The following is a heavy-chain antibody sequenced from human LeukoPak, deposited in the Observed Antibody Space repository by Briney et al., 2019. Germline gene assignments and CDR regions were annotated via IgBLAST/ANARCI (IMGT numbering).Heavy chain of an antibody. CDR3: AREGIGYCSSTSCYRGGFNDY. CDR1: GGSISSSSYY. J-gene: IGHJ4*02. D-gene: IGHD2-2*01. CDR2: IYYSGST. Sequence: SETLSLTCTVSGGSISSSSYYWGWIRQPPGKGLEWIGSIYYSGSTYYNPSLKSRVTISVDTSKNQFSLKLSSVTAADTAVYYCAREGIGYCSSTSCYRGGFNDYWGQGTLVTVSS. V-gene: IGHV4-39*07.